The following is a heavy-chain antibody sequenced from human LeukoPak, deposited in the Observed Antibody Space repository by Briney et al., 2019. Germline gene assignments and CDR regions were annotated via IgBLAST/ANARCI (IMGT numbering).Heavy chain of an antibody. V-gene: IGHV4-34*01. D-gene: IGHD3-10*01. CDR1: GGSFSGYY. CDR3: ARRVLLWFGDFDY. Sequence: SETLSLTCAVYGGSFSGYYWSWIRQPPGKGLEWIGEINHSGSTNYNPSLKSRATISVDTSKNQFSLKLSSVTAADTAVYYCARRVLLWFGDFDYWGQGTLVTVSS. J-gene: IGHJ4*02. CDR2: INHSGST.